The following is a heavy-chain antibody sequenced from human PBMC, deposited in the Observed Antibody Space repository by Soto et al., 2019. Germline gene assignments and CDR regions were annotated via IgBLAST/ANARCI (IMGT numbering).Heavy chain of an antibody. CDR1: GFTFGAYV. D-gene: IGHD4-4*01. Sequence: PGGSLRLSCAASGFTFGAYVMHWVRQAPGKGLEWVAHISYDGNNKYYADSVKGRFTISRDNFKNTLYLQMSSLRVEDTALYYCVKEMTTLFFDYWGQGSLVTVSS. CDR2: ISYDGNNK. CDR3: VKEMTTLFFDY. J-gene: IGHJ4*02. V-gene: IGHV3-30*18.